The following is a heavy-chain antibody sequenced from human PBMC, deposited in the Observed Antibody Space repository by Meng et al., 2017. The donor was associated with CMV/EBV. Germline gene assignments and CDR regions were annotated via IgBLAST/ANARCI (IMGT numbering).Heavy chain of an antibody. J-gene: IGHJ6*02. V-gene: IGHV4-59*01. D-gene: IGHD3-10*01. CDR1: GGSISSYY. Sequence: GSLRLSCTVSGGSISSYYWSWIRQPPGKGLEWIGYIYYSGSTNYNPSLKSRVTISVDTSKNQFSLKLSSVTAADTAVYYCARDRGPSRRMDVWGQGTTVTVSS. CDR3: ARDRGPSRRMDV. CDR2: IYYSGST.